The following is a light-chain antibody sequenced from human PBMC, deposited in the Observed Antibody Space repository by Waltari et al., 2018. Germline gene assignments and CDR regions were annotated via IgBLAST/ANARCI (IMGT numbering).Light chain of an antibody. CDR1: QNLLYTSNNKNS. J-gene: IGKJ1*01. V-gene: IGKV4-1*01. CDR2: WAS. CDR3: QQYYSIPWT. Sequence: DIVMTQSPDSLAVSLGERATLNCNSSQNLLYTSNNKNSLAWYQQKPGQPPKLLIYWASTRPSGVPDRFGGSGSGTDFTLTISSLQAEDVALYYCQQYYSIPWTFGQGTKVEIK.